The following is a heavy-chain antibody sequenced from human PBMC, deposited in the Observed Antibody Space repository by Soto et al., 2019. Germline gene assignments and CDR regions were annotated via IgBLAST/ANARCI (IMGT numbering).Heavy chain of an antibody. D-gene: IGHD1-1*01. V-gene: IGHV4-4*07. J-gene: IGHJ5*02. Sequence: SETLSLTCTVSGASISGFYWSWIRKSAGKGLEWIGRIYATGTTDYNPSLKSRVMMSVDTSKKQFSLKLRSVTAADTAVYYCVRDGTKTLRDWFDPWGQGISVTSPQ. CDR2: IYATGTT. CDR1: GASISGFY. CDR3: VRDGTKTLRDWFDP.